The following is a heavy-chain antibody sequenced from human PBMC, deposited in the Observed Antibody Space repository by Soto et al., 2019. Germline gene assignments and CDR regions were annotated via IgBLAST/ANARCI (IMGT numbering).Heavy chain of an antibody. J-gene: IGHJ4*02. CDR3: ARGARYSSGWFHY. CDR1: GGSFSGYY. D-gene: IGHD6-19*01. Sequence: QVQLQQWGAGLLKPSETLSLTCAVYGGSFSGYYWSWIRQPPGKGLEWIGEINHSGSTNYNPSLKSRVTISVDTSKNQFSLKLSSVTAADMAVYYCARGARYSSGWFHYWGQGTLVTVSS. CDR2: INHSGST. V-gene: IGHV4-34*01.